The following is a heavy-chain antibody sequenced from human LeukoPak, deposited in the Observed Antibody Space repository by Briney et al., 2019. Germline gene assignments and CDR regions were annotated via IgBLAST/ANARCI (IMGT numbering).Heavy chain of an antibody. CDR1: GGSFSGYY. Sequence: SETLSLTCAVYGGSFSGYYWSWIRQPPGKGLEWIGEINHSGSTNYNPSLKSRVTISVDTSKNQFSLKLSSVTAADTAMYYCARVSTYYYDSSGYYVQGRQDYWGQGTLVTVSS. V-gene: IGHV4-34*01. CDR3: ARVSTYYYDSSGYYVQGRQDY. CDR2: INHSGST. J-gene: IGHJ4*02. D-gene: IGHD3-22*01.